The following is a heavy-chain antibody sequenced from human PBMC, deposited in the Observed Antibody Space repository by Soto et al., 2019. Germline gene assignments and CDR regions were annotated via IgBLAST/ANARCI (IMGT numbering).Heavy chain of an antibody. Sequence: PSETLSLTSAVSGDYLSSYSWNWLRPHAGRGLEWIGRVYPSGHTQYRSSFETRVTVSVDMSTNQFFLELRSVTAADTAVYYCARESGENWSYEAYWGQGTQVTVSS. D-gene: IGHD1-7*01. J-gene: IGHJ4*02. CDR1: GDYLSSYS. V-gene: IGHV4-4*07. CDR3: ARESGENWSYEAY. CDR2: VYPSGHT.